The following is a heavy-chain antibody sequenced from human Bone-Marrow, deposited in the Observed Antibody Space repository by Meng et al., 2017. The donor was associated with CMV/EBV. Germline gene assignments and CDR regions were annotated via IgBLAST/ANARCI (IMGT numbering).Heavy chain of an antibody. D-gene: IGHD3-10*01. J-gene: IGHJ4*02. V-gene: IGHV4-31*02. CDR1: GFTFSSYA. CDR3: ARFGELGDY. CDR2: IYYSGST. Sequence: LRLSCAASGFTFSSYAMSWVRQHPGKGLEWIGYIYYSGSTYYNPSLKSRVTISVDTSKNQFSLKLSSVTAADTAVYYCARFGELGDYWGQGTLVTVSS.